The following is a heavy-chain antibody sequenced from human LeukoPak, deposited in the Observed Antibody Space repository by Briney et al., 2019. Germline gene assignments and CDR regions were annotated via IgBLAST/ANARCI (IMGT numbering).Heavy chain of an antibody. J-gene: IGHJ4*02. Sequence: SETLSLTCTVSGGSISSYYWGWIRQPPGKGLEWIGTIYYSGSTYYNPSLKSRVTISVDTSKNQFSLKLSSVTAADTAVYYCARYSSGWYYFDYWGQGTLVTVSS. CDR1: GGSISSYY. D-gene: IGHD6-19*01. V-gene: IGHV4-39*07. CDR3: ARYSSGWYYFDY. CDR2: IYYSGST.